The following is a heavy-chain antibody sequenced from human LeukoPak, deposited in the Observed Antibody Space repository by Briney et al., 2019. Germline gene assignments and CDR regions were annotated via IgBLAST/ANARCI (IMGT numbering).Heavy chain of an antibody. D-gene: IGHD3-10*01. Sequence: PGGSLRLSCAAPGFTFSSYAMSWVRQAPGKGLEWVSAISGSGDSTWYEGSVKGRFTISRDNSKNTLYLQMNSLRAEDTAVYYCAKPNYYGFEVKPFDPWGQGTLVTVSS. CDR3: AKPNYYGFEVKPFDP. J-gene: IGHJ5*02. CDR2: ISGSGDST. V-gene: IGHV3-23*01. CDR1: GFTFSSYA.